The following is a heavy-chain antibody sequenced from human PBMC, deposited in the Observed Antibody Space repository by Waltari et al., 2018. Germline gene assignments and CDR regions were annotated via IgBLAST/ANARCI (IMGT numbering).Heavy chain of an antibody. V-gene: IGHV1-69-2*01. J-gene: IGHJ4*02. CDR3: ATEHSSGYYPVLR. Sequence: EVQLVQSGAEVKKPGATVKISCKASGYTFTDYYMHWVQQAPGKGLEWMGRVDPEDGETIYAEKFPGRVTITAETSTDTAYMELSSLRSADTAVYYCATEHSSGYYPVLRWGQGTLVTVSS. CDR1: GYTFTDYY. D-gene: IGHD3-22*01. CDR2: VDPEDGET.